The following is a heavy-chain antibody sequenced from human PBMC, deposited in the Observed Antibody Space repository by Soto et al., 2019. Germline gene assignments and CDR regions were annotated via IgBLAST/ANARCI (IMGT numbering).Heavy chain of an antibody. V-gene: IGHV5-10-1*01. CDR2: IDPSDSYT. D-gene: IGHD3-3*01. Sequence: KGLEWMGRIDPSDSYTNYSPSFQGHVTISADKSISTAYLQWSSLKASDTAMYYCVSDFWSGYNYYYYGMDVWGQGTTVTVSS. J-gene: IGHJ6*02. CDR3: VSDFWSGYNYYYYGMDV.